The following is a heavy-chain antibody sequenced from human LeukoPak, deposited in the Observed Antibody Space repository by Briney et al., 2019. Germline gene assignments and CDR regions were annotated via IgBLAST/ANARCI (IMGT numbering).Heavy chain of an antibody. J-gene: IGHJ4*02. D-gene: IGHD6-13*01. V-gene: IGHV3-7*03. CDR2: IKQDESEK. CDR1: GFTFSSNW. CDR3: AKTPIAAADSRPYYFDY. Sequence: GGSLRLSCAASGFTFSSNWMNWLRQAPGKGLEWVANIKQDESEKYYVDSVKGRFTISRDNAKNSLYLQMNSLRAEDMALYYCAKTPIAAADSRPYYFDYWGQGTLVTVSS.